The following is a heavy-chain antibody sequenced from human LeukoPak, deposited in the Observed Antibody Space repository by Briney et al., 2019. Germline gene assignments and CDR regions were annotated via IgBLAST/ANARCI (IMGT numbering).Heavy chain of an antibody. J-gene: IGHJ3*02. CDR1: GYTFTGYY. V-gene: IGHV1-2*02. CDR3: ASQATTWIWVGAFDI. CDR2: INPNSGGA. D-gene: IGHD5-12*01. Sequence: GASVKVSCKASGYTFTGYYMHWVRQAPGQGLEWMGWINPNSGGANYAQKFQGRVTMTRDTSISTAYMELSRLRSDDTAVHYCASQATTWIWVGAFDIWGQGTMVTVSS.